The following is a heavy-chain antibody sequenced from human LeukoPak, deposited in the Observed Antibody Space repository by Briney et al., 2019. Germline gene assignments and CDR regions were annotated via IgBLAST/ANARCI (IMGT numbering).Heavy chain of an antibody. V-gene: IGHV3-48*01. D-gene: IGHD2-21*01. Sequence: GGSLRLSCAASGFTFSSYSMNLVRQAPGKGLEWVSYISRDSGATYYADPVRGRFTISRDNAKNSLSLQMSSLRPEDTAIYFCAREHVWAFDIWGQGTMVTVSS. CDR3: AREHVWAFDI. J-gene: IGHJ3*02. CDR1: GFTFSSYS. CDR2: ISRDSGAT.